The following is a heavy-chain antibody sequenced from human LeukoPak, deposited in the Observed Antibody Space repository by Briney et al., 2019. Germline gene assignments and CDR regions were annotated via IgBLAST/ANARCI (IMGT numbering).Heavy chain of an antibody. CDR3: ARGQGTVTTH. CDR1: GGSFSGYY. J-gene: IGHJ4*02. D-gene: IGHD4-11*01. Sequence: PSETLSLTCAVYGGSFSGYYWRWIRQPPGKGLEWIGEINHSGSANYNPSLMSRVTISLDTSKNHFSLNLSSVTAADTAVYYCARGQGTVTTHWGQGTLVTVSS. CDR2: INHSGSA. V-gene: IGHV4-34*01.